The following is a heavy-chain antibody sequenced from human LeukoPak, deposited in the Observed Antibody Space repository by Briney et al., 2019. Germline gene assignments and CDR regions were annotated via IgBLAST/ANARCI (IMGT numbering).Heavy chain of an antibody. Sequence: ASVKVSCKASGYSFTAFYIHWVRQARGQGLEWMGWIHPRRGEKNYEQKFQGRVTMTRDTSISTAYMDLSSLGSDDTAVYYCARDGEYGTGSYYRGCFDYWGQGILVTVSS. D-gene: IGHD3-10*01. J-gene: IGHJ4*02. CDR2: IHPRRGEK. V-gene: IGHV1-2*02. CDR1: GYSFTAFY. CDR3: ARDGEYGTGSYYRGCFDY.